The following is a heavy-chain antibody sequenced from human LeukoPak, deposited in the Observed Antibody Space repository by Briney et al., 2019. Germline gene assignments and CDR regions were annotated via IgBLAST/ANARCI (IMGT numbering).Heavy chain of an antibody. D-gene: IGHD5-18*01. Sequence: GSLRLSCAASGFTFSSYAMHWVRQAPGKGLEWVAVISYDGSNKYYADSVKGRFTISRDNSKNTLYLQMNSLRAEDTAVYYCARGQDSYGYFDYWGQGTLVTVSS. CDR1: GFTFSSYA. J-gene: IGHJ4*02. V-gene: IGHV3-30*04. CDR3: ARGQDSYGYFDY. CDR2: ISYDGSNK.